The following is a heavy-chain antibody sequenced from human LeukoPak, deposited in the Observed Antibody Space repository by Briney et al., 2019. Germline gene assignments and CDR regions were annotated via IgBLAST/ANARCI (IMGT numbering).Heavy chain of an antibody. D-gene: IGHD1-26*01. CDR2: VYYTGST. CDR1: GASIYTSSSY. V-gene: IGHV4-39*07. J-gene: IGHJ4*02. Sequence: SETLSLTCTVSGASIYTSSSYWGWIRQPPGKGLEWIASVYYTGSTYYNPSLKSRVTISVDTSKNQFSLKLSSVTAADTAVYYCARVFSGSYGYWGQGTLVTVSS. CDR3: ARVFSGSYGY.